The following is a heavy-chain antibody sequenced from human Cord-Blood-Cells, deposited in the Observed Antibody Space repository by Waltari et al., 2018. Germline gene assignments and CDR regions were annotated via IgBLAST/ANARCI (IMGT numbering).Heavy chain of an antibody. J-gene: IGHJ3*02. CDR1: GFTVSSNY. V-gene: IGHV3-53*01. CDR3: ARDLPGEYAFDI. Sequence: EVQLVESGGGLIQPGGSLRLSCAASGFTVSSNYMSWVRQTPGKGVEWVSVIYSGGSTYYADSVKGRFTISRDNSKNTLYLQMNSLRAEDTAVYYCARDLPGEYAFDIWGQGTMVTVSS. CDR2: IYSGGST. D-gene: IGHD7-27*01.